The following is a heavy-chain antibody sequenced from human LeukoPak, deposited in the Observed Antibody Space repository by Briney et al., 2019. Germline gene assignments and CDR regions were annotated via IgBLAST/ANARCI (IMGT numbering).Heavy chain of an antibody. CDR1: GFTCSSFE. V-gene: IGHV3-48*03. Sequence: GGYLRFYCAASGFTCSSFEMKWVRQAPGKGLEGVSYISSGGSSIYYADSVKGRFTISRDNAKNSLDLQMNSLRAEDTAVYYCARGVGFRGYVDYWGQGTLVTVSS. CDR3: ARGVGFRGYVDY. J-gene: IGHJ4*02. D-gene: IGHD5-12*01. CDR2: ISSGGSSI.